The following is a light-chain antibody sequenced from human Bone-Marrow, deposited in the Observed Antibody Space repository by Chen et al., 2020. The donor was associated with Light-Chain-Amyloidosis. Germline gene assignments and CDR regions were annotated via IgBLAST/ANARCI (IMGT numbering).Light chain of an antibody. CDR1: QNINSW. CDR2: KAS. Sequence: DIQMTQSPSTLSASVGDRVTISCRASQNINSWLAWYQQRPGKAPKLLIDKASDVQSGVPSSFSGRGSWTDFTLTISSLQPEDFATYHCQQYKTYPMYTFGQGTKLEIK. CDR3: QQYKTYPMYT. J-gene: IGKJ2*01. V-gene: IGKV1-5*03.